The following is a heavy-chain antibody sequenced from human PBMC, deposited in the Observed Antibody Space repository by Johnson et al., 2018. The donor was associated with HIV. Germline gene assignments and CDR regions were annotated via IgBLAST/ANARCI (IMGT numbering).Heavy chain of an antibody. CDR3: ARVEDGSGSYYPDAFDI. V-gene: IGHV3-43*01. CDR2: ISWDGVGT. Sequence: VHMVESGGGVVQPGRSLRLSCAASGFIFDDYTMHWVRQAPGKGLEWDSLISWDGVGTYYADSVKGRFTISRDNSKNTLYLQMNSLRAEDTAVYYCARVEDGSGSYYPDAFDIWGQGTMVTVSS. CDR1: GFIFDDYT. J-gene: IGHJ3*02. D-gene: IGHD3-10*01.